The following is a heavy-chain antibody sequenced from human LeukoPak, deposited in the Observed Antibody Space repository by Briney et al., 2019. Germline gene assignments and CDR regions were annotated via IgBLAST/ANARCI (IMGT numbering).Heavy chain of an antibody. D-gene: IGHD5-12*01. Sequence: GGSLRLSCAASGFIINNYGLIWVRQAPGKGLEWVSAISNDGGGITYADFVKGRFTISRDNSKNTLFLQMNSLRAEDTALYYCAKGGSGYFLDLWGQGTLVTVSS. V-gene: IGHV3-23*01. J-gene: IGHJ5*02. CDR2: ISNDGGGI. CDR3: AKGGSGYFLDL. CDR1: GFIINNYG.